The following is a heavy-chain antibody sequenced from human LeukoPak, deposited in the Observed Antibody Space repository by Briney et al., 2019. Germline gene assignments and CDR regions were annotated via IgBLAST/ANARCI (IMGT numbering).Heavy chain of an antibody. Sequence: GGSLRLSCAASGFTVSSNYMSWVRQAPGKGLEWVSVIYSGGSTYYADSVKGRFTISRDNSKNTLYLQMNSLRAEDTAVYYCASRIAAAADALDYWGQGTLVTVSS. D-gene: IGHD6-13*01. J-gene: IGHJ4*02. CDR3: ASRIAAAADALDY. CDR2: IYSGGST. V-gene: IGHV3-66*01. CDR1: GFTVSSNY.